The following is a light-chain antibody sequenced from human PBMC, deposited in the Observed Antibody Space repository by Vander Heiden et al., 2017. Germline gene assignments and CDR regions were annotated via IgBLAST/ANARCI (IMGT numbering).Light chain of an antibody. Sequence: QSALPQPPSASGPPRQSVTISSTGTSSDVGGYSVVSWHQQYPGKAPKLMISEVSKRPSGVAGRFSGSKSGNTASLTISGHQAEDEADYCCTSYGGSNKVVFGGGTKLTVL. CDR2: EVS. J-gene: IGLJ2*01. V-gene: IGLV2-8*01. CDR3: TSYGGSNKVV. CDR1: SSDVGGYSV.